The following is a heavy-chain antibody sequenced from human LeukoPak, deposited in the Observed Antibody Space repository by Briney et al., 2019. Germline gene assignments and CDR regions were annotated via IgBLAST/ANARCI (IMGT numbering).Heavy chain of an antibody. Sequence: ASVKVSCKASGYTFTGYYMHWVRQAPGQGLEWMGWINPNSGGTKYAQKFQGRVTMTRDTSISTAYMALSSLRSDDTAVYYCAREVGGRIAVAGIFDYWGQGTLVTVSS. J-gene: IGHJ4*02. D-gene: IGHD6-19*01. CDR2: INPNSGGT. CDR3: AREVGGRIAVAGIFDY. CDR1: GYTFTGYY. V-gene: IGHV1-2*02.